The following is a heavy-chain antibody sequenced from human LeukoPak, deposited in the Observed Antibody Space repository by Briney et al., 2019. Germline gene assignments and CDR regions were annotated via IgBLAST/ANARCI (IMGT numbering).Heavy chain of an antibody. CDR3: ARVRKLRFLEWLRWFDP. CDR2: IYTSGST. J-gene: IGHJ5*02. CDR1: GGSISSGSYY. Sequence: KTSETLSLTCTVSGGSISSGSYYWSWIRQPAGKGLEWIGRIYTSGSTNYNPSLKSRVTISVDTSKNQFSLKLSSVTAADTAVYYCARVRKLRFLEWLRWFDPWGQGTLVTVSS. D-gene: IGHD3-3*01. V-gene: IGHV4-61*02.